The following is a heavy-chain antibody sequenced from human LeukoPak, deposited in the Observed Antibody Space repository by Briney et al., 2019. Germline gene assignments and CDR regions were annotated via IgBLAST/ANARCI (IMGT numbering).Heavy chain of an antibody. CDR2: ISSSSSYI. J-gene: IGHJ4*02. D-gene: IGHD3-16*01. V-gene: IGHV3-21*01. CDR3: AGGKPFGY. CDR1: GFTFSSYN. Sequence: GGSLRLSCAASGFTFSSYNMNWVRRAPGKGLEWVSSISSSSSYIYYADSVKGRFTISRDNAKNSLYLQMNSLRAEDTAVYYCAGGKPFGYWGQGTLVTVSS.